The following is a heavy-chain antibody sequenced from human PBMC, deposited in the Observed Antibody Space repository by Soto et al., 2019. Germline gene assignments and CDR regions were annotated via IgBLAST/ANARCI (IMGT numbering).Heavy chain of an antibody. CDR2: IWYDGSNK. Sequence: PGGSLRLSCAASGFTFSSYGMHWVRQAPGKGLEWVAVIWYDGSNKYYADSVKGRFTISRDNSKNTLYLQMNSLRAEDTAVYYCARDLGYCSSTICSLDYGMDVWGQGTTVTVSS. CDR3: ARDLGYCSSTICSLDYGMDV. CDR1: GFTFSSYG. J-gene: IGHJ6*02. V-gene: IGHV3-33*01. D-gene: IGHD2-2*01.